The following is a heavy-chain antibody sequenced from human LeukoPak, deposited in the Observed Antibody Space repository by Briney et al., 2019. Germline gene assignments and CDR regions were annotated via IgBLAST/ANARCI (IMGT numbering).Heavy chain of an antibody. V-gene: IGHV3-9*01. CDR3: AIEGGYDLYSYEFDY. D-gene: IGHD5-12*01. Sequence: PGGSLRLSCAASGFTFDDYAMHWVRQAPGKGLEWVSGISWNSGSIGYADSVKGRFTISRDNAKNSLYLQMNSLRAEDTALYYCAIEGGYDLYSYEFDYWGQGTLVTVSS. J-gene: IGHJ4*02. CDR2: ISWNSGSI. CDR1: GFTFDDYA.